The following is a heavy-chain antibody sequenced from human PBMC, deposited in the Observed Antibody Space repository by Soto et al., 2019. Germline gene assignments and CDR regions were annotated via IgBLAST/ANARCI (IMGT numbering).Heavy chain of an antibody. CDR1: GFSSDDYA. CDR3: VRSKGGYSDGTPFDY. CDR2: ISWNSGNI. D-gene: IGHD5-18*01. Sequence: EVQLEESGGALVQPGRSLRLSCAASGFSSDDYAMHWVRQVLGKGLEWVSSISWNSGNIGYADAVKGRFTTSRDNAKNSLDLQMNSLRPEDTALYYCVRSKGGYSDGTPFDYWGQGTLVTVSS. V-gene: IGHV3-9*02. J-gene: IGHJ4*02.